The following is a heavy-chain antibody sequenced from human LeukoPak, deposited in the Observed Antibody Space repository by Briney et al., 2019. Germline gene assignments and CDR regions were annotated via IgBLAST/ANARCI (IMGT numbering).Heavy chain of an antibody. Sequence: QSGGSLRLSCAASGFTFSSYDMHWVRQATGKGLEWVSAIGTAGDPYYPGSVKGRFTISRENAKNSLYPQMNSLRAGDTAVYYCARANLMFWGVDVWGKGTTVTVSS. D-gene: IGHD2-8*01. V-gene: IGHV3-13*05. CDR3: ARANLMFWGVDV. CDR2: IGTAGDP. J-gene: IGHJ6*04. CDR1: GFTFSSYD.